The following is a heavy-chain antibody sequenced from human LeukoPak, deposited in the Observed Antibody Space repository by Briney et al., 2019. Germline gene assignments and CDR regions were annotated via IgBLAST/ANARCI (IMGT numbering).Heavy chain of an antibody. Sequence: GGSLRLSCEVSGFTFDNNDMHWVRQTTGKGLEWVSAIGSAGYTYYADSVRGRFTITRDNAKQSLYLQMDSLRVEDTAVYHCVRQPDSARYGFDYWGRGTQVTVSS. J-gene: IGHJ4*02. CDR3: VRQPDSARYGFDY. D-gene: IGHD1-14*01. V-gene: IGHV3-13*01. CDR2: IGSAGYT. CDR1: GFTFDNND.